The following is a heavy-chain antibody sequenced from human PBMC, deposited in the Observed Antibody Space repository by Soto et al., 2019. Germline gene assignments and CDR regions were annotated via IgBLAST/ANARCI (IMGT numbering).Heavy chain of an antibody. CDR1: GYTFTGHY. D-gene: IGHD3-3*02. CDR2: IGPESGAT. Sequence: QVQLVQSGAEVKKPGASVKVSCKTSGYTFTGHYIHWVRQAPQQGPEWMGEIGPESGATRYAQKFHGRVTMTMDRSITTVYMELKILSPDDTAVYYCGRGRSGQIVIFYWGQGTPVTVSS. V-gene: IGHV1-2*02. J-gene: IGHJ4*02. CDR3: GRGRSGQIVIFY.